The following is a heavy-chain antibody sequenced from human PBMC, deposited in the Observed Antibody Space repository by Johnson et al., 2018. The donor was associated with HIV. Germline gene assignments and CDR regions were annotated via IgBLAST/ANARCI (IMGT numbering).Heavy chain of an antibody. J-gene: IGHJ3*02. Sequence: VQLVESGGGVVQPGRSLRLSCAASGFTFDDYGMSWVRQAPGKGLEWVSGINWNGGSTGYADSVKGRFTISRVNAKNSLYLQMNSLRTEDTAVYYCARERGYYGNPAFDIWGQGTMVTVSS. CDR3: ARERGYYGNPAFDI. V-gene: IGHV3-20*04. D-gene: IGHD4-11*01. CDR2: INWNGGST. CDR1: GFTFDDYG.